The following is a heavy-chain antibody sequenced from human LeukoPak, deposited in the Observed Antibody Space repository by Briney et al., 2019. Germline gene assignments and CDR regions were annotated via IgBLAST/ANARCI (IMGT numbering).Heavy chain of an antibody. Sequence: GGSLRLSCAASAFTFSNYWVNWVRQAPGKGLEWVANINQDGSVRNYVDSVKGRFTIPRDNTENSVYLQMNSLRAEDTGVYYCARGGPTVTPADYWGQGTLVTVSS. CDR3: ARGGPTVTPADY. CDR2: INQDGSVR. V-gene: IGHV3-7*04. CDR1: AFTFSNYW. D-gene: IGHD4-17*01. J-gene: IGHJ4*02.